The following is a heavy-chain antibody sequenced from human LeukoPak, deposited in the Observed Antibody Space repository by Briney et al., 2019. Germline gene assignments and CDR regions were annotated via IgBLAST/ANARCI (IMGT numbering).Heavy chain of an antibody. CDR1: GYTFTGYY. D-gene: IGHD6-13*01. CDR2: INPNSDGT. V-gene: IGHV1-2*02. J-gene: IGHJ6*02. CDR3: AREPSQSGYSSSWYYYYGMDV. Sequence: ASVTVSCKASGYTFTGYYMHWVRHAHRQGLEWMGWINPNSDGTNYAQKFQGRVTMTRDTSISTAYMELSRLRSDDTAVYYCAREPSQSGYSSSWYYYYGMDVWGQGTTVTVSS.